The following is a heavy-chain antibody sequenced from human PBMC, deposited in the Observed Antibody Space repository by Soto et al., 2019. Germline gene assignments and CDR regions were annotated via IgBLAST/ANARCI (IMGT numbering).Heavy chain of an antibody. CDR3: ARGRGGNSPPGDY. Sequence: QLQLQESGSGLVKPSQTLSLTCAVSGGSISSGGYSWSWIRQPPGKGLEWIGYIYHSWSTYYNPSLKSRVTISLDRSKNQFSLKLSSVTAADTAVYYCARGRGGNSPPGDYWCQGTLVTVSS. V-gene: IGHV4-30-2*01. CDR1: GGSISSGGYS. CDR2: IYHSWST. D-gene: IGHD2-21*02. J-gene: IGHJ4*02.